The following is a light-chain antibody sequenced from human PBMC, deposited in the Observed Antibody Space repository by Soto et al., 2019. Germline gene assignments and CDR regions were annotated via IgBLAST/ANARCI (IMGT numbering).Light chain of an antibody. J-gene: IGKJ2*01. CDR2: GAS. CDR3: QHYNNWPPYT. CDR1: QSVSSN. Sequence: EIVMTQSPATLSVSPGERATLSCRASQSVSSNLAWDQQKPGQAPRLLIYGASTRATGIPARFSGSGSGTEFTLTISSLQSEDFALYYCQHYNNWPPYTFGQGTKLEIK. V-gene: IGKV3-15*01.